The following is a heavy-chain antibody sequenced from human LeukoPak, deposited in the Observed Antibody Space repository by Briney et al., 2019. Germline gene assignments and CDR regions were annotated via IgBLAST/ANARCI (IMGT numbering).Heavy chain of an antibody. CDR3: AALWFGELSFDY. J-gene: IGHJ4*02. D-gene: IGHD3-10*01. CDR2: IYYSGST. V-gene: IGHV4-61*01. Sequence: SETLSLTCTVSGGSVSSGSYYSSWIRQPPGKGLEWIVYIYYSGSTNYNPSLKSRVTISVDTSKNKFSLKLSSVTAADTAVYYCAALWFGELSFDYWGQGTLVTVSS. CDR1: GGSVSSGSYY.